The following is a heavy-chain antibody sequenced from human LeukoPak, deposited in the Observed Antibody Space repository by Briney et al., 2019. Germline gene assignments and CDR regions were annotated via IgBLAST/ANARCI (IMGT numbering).Heavy chain of an antibody. V-gene: IGHV3-30*04. J-gene: IGHJ4*02. D-gene: IGHD6-19*01. CDR1: GFTFSTYP. CDR2: ISNDGSNK. Sequence: PGRSLRLSCAASGFTFSTYPMHWVRQAPGKGLEWVAVISNDGSNKYYADSVKGRFTLSRDSSKNTLYLQMNSLRTEDTAVYYCARYSSGWYSSLDYWGQGTLVTVSS. CDR3: ARYSSGWYSSLDY.